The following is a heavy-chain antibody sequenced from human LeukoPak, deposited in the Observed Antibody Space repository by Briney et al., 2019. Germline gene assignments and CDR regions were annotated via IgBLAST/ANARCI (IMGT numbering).Heavy chain of an antibody. CDR3: ARDFPYRSAASRGGDY. D-gene: IGHD6-6*01. CDR1: GGSISSSSYY. Sequence: SETLSLTCSVSGGSISSSSYYWGWIRQPPGKGLEWIGFIYYSGITNYNPSLKSRVTMSVDTSKNQFSLKLSSVTAADTAVYYCARDFPYRSAASRGGDYWGQGTLVTVSS. V-gene: IGHV4-39*07. J-gene: IGHJ4*02. CDR2: IYYSGIT.